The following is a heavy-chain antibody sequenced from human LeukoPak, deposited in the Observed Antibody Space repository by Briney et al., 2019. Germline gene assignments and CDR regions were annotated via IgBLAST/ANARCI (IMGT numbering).Heavy chain of an antibody. CDR3: ARVNQLLWFGEFSFPSDY. D-gene: IGHD3-10*01. CDR1: GYTFPKYG. CDR2: INPYNGNT. Sequence: GASVKVSCKASGYTFPKYGVTWVRQAPGQGLEWMGWINPYNGNTKYAQKVQGRVTMTTDTSTSTAYMELRSLRSDDTAVYYCARVNQLLWFGEFSFPSDYWGQGTLVTVSS. V-gene: IGHV1-18*01. J-gene: IGHJ4*02.